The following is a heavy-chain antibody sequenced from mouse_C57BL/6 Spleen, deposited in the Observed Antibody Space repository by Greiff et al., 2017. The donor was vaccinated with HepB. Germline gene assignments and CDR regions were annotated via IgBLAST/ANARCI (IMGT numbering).Heavy chain of an antibody. J-gene: IGHJ4*01. V-gene: IGHV1-64*01. D-gene: IGHD2-3*01. CDR1: GYTFTSYW. Sequence: QVQLQQPGAELVKPGASVKLSCKASGYTFTSYWMHWVKQRPGQGLEWIGMIHPNSGSTNYNEKFKSKATLTVDKSSSTAYMKLSSLTSEDYAVYYCASDDGYPYAMDYWGQGTSVTVSS. CDR2: IHPNSGST. CDR3: ASDDGYPYAMDY.